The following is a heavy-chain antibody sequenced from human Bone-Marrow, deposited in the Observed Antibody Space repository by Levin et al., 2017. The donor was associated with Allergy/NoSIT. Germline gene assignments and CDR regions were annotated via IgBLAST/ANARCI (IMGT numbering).Heavy chain of an antibody. J-gene: IGHJ4*02. Sequence: LRLSCTVSGGSISSGNYYWSWIRQPPGKGLEWIGYIYFSGSTYYNPSLKSRLTISVDTSKNQFSPNLTSVTAADTAVYYCATGSGSYKIYFAYWGQGTLVTVSS. CDR1: GGSISSGNYY. CDR3: ATGSGSYKIYFAY. CDR2: IYFSGST. V-gene: IGHV4-30-4*01. D-gene: IGHD3-10*01.